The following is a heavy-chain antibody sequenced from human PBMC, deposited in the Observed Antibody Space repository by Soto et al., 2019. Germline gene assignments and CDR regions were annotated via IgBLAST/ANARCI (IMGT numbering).Heavy chain of an antibody. J-gene: IGHJ5*02. CDR1: GGSISSGGYY. CDR2: IYYSGST. CDR3: ARDWRSINWFDP. D-gene: IGHD6-13*01. Sequence: TLSLTCTVSGGSISSGGYYWGWILHHPGKGLEWIGYIYYSGSTYYYPSLKSRVTISVDTSKNQFSLKLSSVTAADTAVYYCARDWRSINWFDPWGQGTLVTVPS. V-gene: IGHV4-31*03.